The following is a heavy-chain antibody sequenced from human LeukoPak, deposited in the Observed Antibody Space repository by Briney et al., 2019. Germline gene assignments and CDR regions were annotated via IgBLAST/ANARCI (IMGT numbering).Heavy chain of an antibody. CDR3: ARQSFTAASGWYFDL. Sequence: GGSLRLSCAASGFTFSSYWMSWVRQAPGKGLEWVANIKKDASDKYYVDSVKGRFTISRDNAKNTLYLQMNSLRAEDTAVYYCARQSFTAASGWYFDLWGRGTLVTVSS. V-gene: IGHV3-7*01. J-gene: IGHJ2*01. CDR1: GFTFSSYW. D-gene: IGHD6-13*01. CDR2: IKKDASDK.